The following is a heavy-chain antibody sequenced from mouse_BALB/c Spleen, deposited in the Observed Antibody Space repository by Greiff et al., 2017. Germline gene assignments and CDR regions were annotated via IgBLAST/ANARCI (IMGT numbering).Heavy chain of an antibody. J-gene: IGHJ4*01. CDR1: GYAFSSYW. Sequence: VQLQQSGAELVRPGSSVKISCKASGYAFSSYWMNWVKQRPGQGLEWIGQIYPGDGDTNYNGKFKGKATLTADKSSSTAYMQLSSLTSEDSAVYFCARGGGTRYYYAMDYWGQGTSVTVSS. D-gene: IGHD4-1*01. CDR3: ARGGGTRYYYAMDY. CDR2: IYPGDGDT. V-gene: IGHV1-80*01.